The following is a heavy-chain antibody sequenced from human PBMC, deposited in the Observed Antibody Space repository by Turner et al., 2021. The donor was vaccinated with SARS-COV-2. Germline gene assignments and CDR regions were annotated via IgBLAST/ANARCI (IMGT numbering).Heavy chain of an antibody. CDR1: GGSISSKS. D-gene: IGHD1-1*01. Sequence: QVQLQESGPGLVRLSGTLSLTCTVAGGSISSKSWSWIRQSPGRGLEWIGYFYKIGSIDYNPPLRSRVTISVDTSKNQLSLNLISMTAADTAVYYCARHQGSTSGYDHGMNVWGQGTAVIVSS. V-gene: IGHV4-59*08. CDR3: ARHQGSTSGYDHGMNV. J-gene: IGHJ6*02. CDR2: FYKIGSI.